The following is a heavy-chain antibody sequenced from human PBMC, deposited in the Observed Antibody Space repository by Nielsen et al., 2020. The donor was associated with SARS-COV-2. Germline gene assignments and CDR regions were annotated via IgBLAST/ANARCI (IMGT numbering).Heavy chain of an antibody. V-gene: IGHV3-11*05. CDR2: ISSSGSYT. J-gene: IGHJ4*02. CDR1: GFTFSDSY. D-gene: IGHD3/OR15-3a*01. Sequence: GGSLRLSCAASGFTFSDSYMSWIRQAPGKGLEWISYISSSGSYTNYADSLKGRFTISRDDAKNSLFLQMNSLRVEDTGVYYCARVDWSDEGFGYWGQGTLVTVSS. CDR3: ARVDWSDEGFGY.